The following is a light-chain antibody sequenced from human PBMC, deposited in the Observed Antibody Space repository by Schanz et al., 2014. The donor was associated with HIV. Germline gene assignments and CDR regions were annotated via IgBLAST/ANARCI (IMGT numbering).Light chain of an antibody. Sequence: QSVLTQPPSASGTPGQRVTISCSGSSSNIGSNYVYWYQQLPGTAPKLLIYRNNQRPPGVPDRFSGSKSGNTASLTVSGLQPEDEANYYCSSYVDTYSVLFGGGTKLTVL. CDR2: RNN. CDR1: SSNIGSNY. V-gene: IGLV1-47*01. J-gene: IGLJ3*02. CDR3: SSYVDTYSVL.